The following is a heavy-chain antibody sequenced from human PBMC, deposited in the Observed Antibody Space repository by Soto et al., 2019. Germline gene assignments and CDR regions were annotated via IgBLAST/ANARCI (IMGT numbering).Heavy chain of an antibody. D-gene: IGHD3-22*01. Sequence: GGSLRLSCEASGLIFSRYGMHWVRQAPGKGLQWVALISYDGSNEYYSDSEKGRFTISRDNAKNSLYLQMNSLRAEDTAVYYCARVYSYYYDSSGYIYFDYWGQGTLVTVSS. CDR3: ARVYSYYYDSSGYIYFDY. V-gene: IGHV3-30*03. CDR1: GLIFSRYG. CDR2: ISYDGSNE. J-gene: IGHJ4*02.